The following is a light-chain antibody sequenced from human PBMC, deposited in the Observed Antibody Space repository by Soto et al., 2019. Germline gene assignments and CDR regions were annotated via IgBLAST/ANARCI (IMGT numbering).Light chain of an antibody. CDR2: DVS. CDR1: SSDVGGHNY. CDR3: SSYAGSNNYV. V-gene: IGLV2-14*01. J-gene: IGLJ1*01. Sequence: QSALTQPASVSGSPGQSITISCTGTSSDVGGHNYVSWYQQHPGKAPKLMIYDVSNRPSGVSNRFSGSKSGNTASLTISGLQAEDEADYYCSSYAGSNNYVFGTGTKVTVL.